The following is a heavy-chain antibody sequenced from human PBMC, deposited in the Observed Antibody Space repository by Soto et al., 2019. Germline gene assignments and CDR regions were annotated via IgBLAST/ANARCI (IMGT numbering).Heavy chain of an antibody. D-gene: IGHD5-18*01. Sequence: QVQLVQSGAEVRKPGSSVKVSCKASGGTFSSYTISWVRQAPGQGLEWMGGIIPILGIANYAQKFQGRVTITAGNSTSTAYLELSILRSEDTAVYYCARLLGGYSYGPGGNHGMGVWGPGPTVTVSS. CDR1: GGTFSSYT. CDR3: ARLLGGYSYGPGGNHGMGV. J-gene: IGHJ6*02. V-gene: IGHV1-69*02. CDR2: IIPILGIA.